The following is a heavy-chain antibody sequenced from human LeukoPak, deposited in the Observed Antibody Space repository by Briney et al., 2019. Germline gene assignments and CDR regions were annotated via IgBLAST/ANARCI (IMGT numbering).Heavy chain of an antibody. J-gene: IGHJ6*02. CDR2: IYSGGST. Sequence: PGGSLRLSCAASGFTVSSNYMSWVRQAPGKGLEWVSVIYSGGSTYYADSVKGRFTISRDNSKNTLYLQMNSLRAEDTAVYYCARVFMITFGGVTNGMDVWGQGTTVTVSS. CDR3: ARVFMITFGGVTNGMDV. D-gene: IGHD3-16*01. CDR1: GFTVSSNY. V-gene: IGHV3-53*01.